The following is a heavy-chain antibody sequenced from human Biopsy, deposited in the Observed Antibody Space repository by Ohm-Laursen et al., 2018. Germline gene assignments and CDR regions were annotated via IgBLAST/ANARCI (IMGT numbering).Heavy chain of an antibody. D-gene: IGHD3-10*01. J-gene: IGHJ4*02. V-gene: IGHV3-23*01. Sequence: SLRLSCAASGFTFSNYAMSWVRQAPGRGLEWVSAISGSAGSTNYADSVKGRFTISRDNSKNTLYLQLNSLRAEDTALYYCAKNQAHNEGVTDHFDSWGQGTLVTVSS. CDR3: AKNQAHNEGVTDHFDS. CDR1: GFTFSNYA. CDR2: ISGSAGST.